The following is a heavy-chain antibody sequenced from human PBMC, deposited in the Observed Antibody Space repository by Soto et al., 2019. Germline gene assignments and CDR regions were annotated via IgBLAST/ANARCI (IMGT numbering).Heavy chain of an antibody. Sequence: EVQLVESGGGLVQPGGSLKLSCAASGFIFSGSAVHWVRQASGKGLEWVGRILSKAGNYATAYPASMKGRFTIYRDDSDNTAFLQMNSLKTEDTAVYYCIRGASPYYYGYWGQGTLVAVSS. V-gene: IGHV3-73*01. D-gene: IGHD1-26*01. CDR3: IRGASPYYYGY. CDR2: ILSKAGNYAT. J-gene: IGHJ4*02. CDR1: GFIFSGSA.